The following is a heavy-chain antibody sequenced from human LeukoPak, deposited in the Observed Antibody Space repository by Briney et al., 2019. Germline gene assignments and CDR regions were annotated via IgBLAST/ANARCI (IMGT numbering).Heavy chain of an antibody. Sequence: ASVKVSCKASGYTFTSYGISWVRQAPGQGLEWMGWISAYNGNTNYAQKLQGRVTMTTDTSTSTAYMELRSLRSDDTAVYYCATVTGAAGGTYYFDYWGQGTLVTVSS. V-gene: IGHV1-18*01. CDR1: GYTFTSYG. J-gene: IGHJ4*02. CDR2: ISAYNGNT. D-gene: IGHD6-13*01. CDR3: ATVTGAAGGTYYFDY.